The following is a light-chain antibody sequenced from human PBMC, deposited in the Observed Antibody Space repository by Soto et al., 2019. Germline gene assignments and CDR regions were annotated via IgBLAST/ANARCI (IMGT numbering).Light chain of an antibody. V-gene: IGKV1-5*03. J-gene: IGKJ1*01. CDR1: QSISSW. Sequence: DIQMTQSPSTLSASVGDRVTITCRASQSISSWLDWYQQKPGKAPKLLIYKASSLDSGVPSRFSGSGSGTEVTLTISSLQPHDFVTYYCQQYKSYSGTFGQGTKVKIK. CDR3: QQYKSYSGT. CDR2: KAS.